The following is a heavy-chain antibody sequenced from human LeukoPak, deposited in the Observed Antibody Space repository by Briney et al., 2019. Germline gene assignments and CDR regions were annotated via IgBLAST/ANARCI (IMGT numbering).Heavy chain of an antibody. CDR2: IWYDGSNK. CDR1: GFTFSCYG. Sequence: GGSLRLSCAASGFTFSCYGMHWVRQAPGKGLEWVAVIWYDGSNKYYADSVKGRFTISRDNSKNTLYLQMNSLRAEDTAVYYCARDRNLELRAYFDYWGQGTLVTVSS. D-gene: IGHD1-7*01. CDR3: ARDRNLELRAYFDY. V-gene: IGHV3-33*01. J-gene: IGHJ4*02.